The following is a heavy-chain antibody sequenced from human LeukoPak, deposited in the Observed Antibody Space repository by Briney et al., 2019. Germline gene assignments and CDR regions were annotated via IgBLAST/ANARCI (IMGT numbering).Heavy chain of an antibody. CDR1: GFTFSSYW. Sequence: GGSLRLSCAASGFTFSSYWMSWVRQAPGKGLEWVGRIKSKTDGGTTDYAAPVKGRFTISRDDSKNTLYLQMNSLKTEDTAVYYCTTVDPRAFLFDYWGQGTLVTVSS. V-gene: IGHV3-15*01. CDR2: IKSKTDGGTT. CDR3: TTVDPRAFLFDY. D-gene: IGHD1-26*01. J-gene: IGHJ4*02.